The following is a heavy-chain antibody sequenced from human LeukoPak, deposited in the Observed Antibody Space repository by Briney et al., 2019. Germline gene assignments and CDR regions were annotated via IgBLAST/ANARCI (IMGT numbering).Heavy chain of an antibody. CDR2: IYPGDSDT. CDR3: ARHISSAAAGFDY. D-gene: IGHD6-13*01. CDR1: GYSFTSYW. Sequence: GESLKISCKGSGYSFTSYWIGWVRQMPGKGLEWMGIIYPGDSDTRYSPSFQGPVTISADKSISTAYLQWSSLKASDTAMYYCARHISSAAAGFDYWGQGTLVTVSS. V-gene: IGHV5-51*01. J-gene: IGHJ4*02.